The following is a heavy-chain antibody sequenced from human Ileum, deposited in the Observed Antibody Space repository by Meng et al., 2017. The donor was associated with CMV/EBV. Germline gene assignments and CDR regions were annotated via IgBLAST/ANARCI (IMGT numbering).Heavy chain of an antibody. CDR3: TKGRGLLASASNY. CDR1: GFTFSAYA. J-gene: IGHJ4*02. D-gene: IGHD1-26*01. CDR2: TTGSGDST. Sequence: AASGFTFSAYAMTWVRQAPGKGLEWVSSTTGSGDSTYYADSVKGRFTISRDNSKNTLYLQMNSLRAEDTAIYYCTKGRGLLASASNYWGQGTLVTVSS. V-gene: IGHV3-23*01.